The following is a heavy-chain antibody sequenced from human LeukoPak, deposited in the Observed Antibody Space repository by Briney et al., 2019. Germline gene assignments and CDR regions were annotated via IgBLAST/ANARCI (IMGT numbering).Heavy chain of an antibody. J-gene: IGHJ3*02. CDR1: GFTFSSFA. CDR3: VKDWGVLPDYTADGFDI. CDR2: ISGSGGST. D-gene: IGHD3-10*01. Sequence: GGSLRLSCVVSGFTFSSFAMSWVRQAPGKGLEWVSAISGSGGSTYYADSVKGRFTISRDNSKNALSLQMNSLRAEDTAVYYCVKDWGVLPDYTADGFDIWGPGTMVTVSS. V-gene: IGHV3-23*01.